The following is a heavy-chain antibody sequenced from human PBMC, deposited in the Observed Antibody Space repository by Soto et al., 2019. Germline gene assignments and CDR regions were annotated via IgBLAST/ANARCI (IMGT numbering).Heavy chain of an antibody. Sequence: GESLKIACKGFVYSFTGSWISWVRQMPGKGPEWMGRIDPSDSNTNYSPSFQGHVSISADTSITTAYLQWSSLRASDTAKYYCARHVYTALFHYGMDVWGQGTTVTVSS. V-gene: IGHV5-10-1*01. D-gene: IGHD2-2*02. CDR1: VYSFTGSW. CDR3: ARHVYTALFHYGMDV. CDR2: IDPSDSNT. J-gene: IGHJ6*02.